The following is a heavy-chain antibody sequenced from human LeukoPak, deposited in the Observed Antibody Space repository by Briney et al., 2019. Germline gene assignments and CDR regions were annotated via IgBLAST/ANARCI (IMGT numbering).Heavy chain of an antibody. J-gene: IGHJ3*02. V-gene: IGHV3-30*04. CDR3: ARGTDIVATDDAFDI. CDR1: GFTFSSYA. D-gene: IGHD5-12*01. Sequence: GGSLRLSCAASGFTFSSYAMHWVRQAPGKGLEWVAVISYDGSNKYYADSVKGRFTISRDNSKNTLYLQMNSLRAEDTAVYYCARGTDIVATDDAFDIWGQGTMVTVSS. CDR2: ISYDGSNK.